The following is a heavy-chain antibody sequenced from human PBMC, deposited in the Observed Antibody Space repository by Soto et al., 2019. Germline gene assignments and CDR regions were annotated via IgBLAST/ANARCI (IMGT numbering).Heavy chain of an antibody. D-gene: IGHD3-22*01. CDR1: GFTFSTYG. Sequence: GGSLRLSCAASGFTFSTYGMHWVRQAPGKGLEWVAVISYDGSKKDYADSVKGRFTISRDNSKYTLYLQTNSLRAEDTAVYYCAKSYYDSSGSDWIDQSGHGTLVIVSS. V-gene: IGHV3-30*18. CDR3: AKSYYDSSGSDWIDQ. CDR2: ISYDGSKK. J-gene: IGHJ5*02.